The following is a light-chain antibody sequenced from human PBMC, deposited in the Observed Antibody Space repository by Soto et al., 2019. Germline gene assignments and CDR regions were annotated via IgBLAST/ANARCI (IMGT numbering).Light chain of an antibody. CDR3: HHFGSSPPWP. Sequence: ENVLTQSPGTLSLSPGERATLSCRASQSVSSNYLAWYQQKPGQAPRLLISGASSRATGIPDRFRGIGSGTDFNLTISRLEPEDFAVYYCHHFGSSPPWPFGQGTKVEMK. J-gene: IGKJ1*01. CDR1: QSVSSNY. CDR2: GAS. V-gene: IGKV3-20*01.